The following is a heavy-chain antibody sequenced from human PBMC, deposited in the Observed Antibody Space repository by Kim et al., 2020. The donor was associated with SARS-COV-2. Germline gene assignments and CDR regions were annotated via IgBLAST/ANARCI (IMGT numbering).Heavy chain of an antibody. CDR1: GGSISSGDYY. Sequence: SDTLSLTCTVSGGSISSGDYYWSWIRQPPGKGLEWIGYIYYSGSTYYNPSLKSRVTISVDTSKNQFSLKLSSVTAADTAVYYCARESGYSLDGVDYWGQGTLVTVSS. D-gene: IGHD5-18*01. CDR2: IYYSGST. V-gene: IGHV4-30-4*02. CDR3: ARESGYSLDGVDY. J-gene: IGHJ4*02.